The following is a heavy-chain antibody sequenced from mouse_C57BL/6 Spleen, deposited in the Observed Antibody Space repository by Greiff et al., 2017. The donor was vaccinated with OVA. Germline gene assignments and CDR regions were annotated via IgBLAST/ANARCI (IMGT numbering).Heavy chain of an antibody. Sequence: EVHLVESGGDLVKPGGSLKLSCAASGFTFSSYGMSWVRQTPDKRLEWVATISSGGSYTYYPDSVKGRFTISRDNAKNTLYLQMSSLKSEDTAMYDCARRDYSNYYFDYWGQGTTLTVSS. CDR3: ARRDYSNYYFDY. CDR2: ISSGGSYT. J-gene: IGHJ2*01. V-gene: IGHV5-6*01. D-gene: IGHD2-5*01. CDR1: GFTFSSYG.